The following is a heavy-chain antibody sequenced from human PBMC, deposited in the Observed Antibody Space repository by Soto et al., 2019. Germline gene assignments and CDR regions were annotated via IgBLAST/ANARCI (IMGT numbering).Heavy chain of an antibody. CDR1: GGSISSYY. CDR2: IYYSGST. CDR3: ARAPYGSGSYYNGYFDY. J-gene: IGHJ4*02. D-gene: IGHD3-10*01. Sequence: SETLSLTCTVSGGSISSYYWSWIRQPPGKGLEWIGYIYYSGSTNYNPSLKSRVTISVDTSKNQFSLKLSSVTAADTAVYYCARAPYGSGSYYNGYFDYWGQGTLVTVSS. V-gene: IGHV4-59*01.